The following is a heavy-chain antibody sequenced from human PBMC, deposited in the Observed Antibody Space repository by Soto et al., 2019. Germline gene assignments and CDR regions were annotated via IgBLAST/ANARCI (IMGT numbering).Heavy chain of an antibody. J-gene: IGHJ2*01. CDR3: AKRTVVWYFDL. CDR2: ISGSGGST. Sequence: EVQLLESGGGLVQPGGSLRLSCAASGFTFSSYAMNWVHQAPGKGLEWVSVISGSGGSTYYADAVKGRFTISRDNSKNTLYLQMNSQRAEDTAVYYCAKRTVVWYFDLWGRGTLVTVSS. D-gene: IGHD2-15*01. CDR1: GFTFSSYA. V-gene: IGHV3-23*01.